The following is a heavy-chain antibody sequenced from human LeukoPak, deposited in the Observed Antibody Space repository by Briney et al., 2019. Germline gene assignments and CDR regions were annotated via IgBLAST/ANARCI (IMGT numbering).Heavy chain of an antibody. J-gene: IGHJ5*02. Sequence: ASVKVSCKASGDNFSRYTVTWVRLAPGQGLEWMGGINPNSGGTNYAQTFQGRVTMTGDTSISTAHMELSGVRSDDTAVYYCTRDRLGGSGWFDPWGQGTRVSVSS. D-gene: IGHD3-16*01. CDR2: INPNSGGT. V-gene: IGHV1-2*02. CDR3: TRDRLGGSGWFDP. CDR1: GDNFSRYT.